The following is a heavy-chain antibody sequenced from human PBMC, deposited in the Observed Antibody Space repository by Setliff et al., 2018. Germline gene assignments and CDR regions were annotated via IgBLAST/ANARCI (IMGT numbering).Heavy chain of an antibody. Sequence: SETLSLTCAVYGGSFSGYYWSWIRQPPGKGLEWIGEINHSASTNYNPSLKSRVTISVDTSKNQFSLKLSSVTAADTAVYYCARHHRTHNWNYRTFTGYMDVWGKGTTVTVSS. J-gene: IGHJ6*03. V-gene: IGHV4-34*01. CDR2: INHSAST. CDR3: ARHHRTHNWNYRTFTGYMDV. D-gene: IGHD1-7*01. CDR1: GGSFSGYY.